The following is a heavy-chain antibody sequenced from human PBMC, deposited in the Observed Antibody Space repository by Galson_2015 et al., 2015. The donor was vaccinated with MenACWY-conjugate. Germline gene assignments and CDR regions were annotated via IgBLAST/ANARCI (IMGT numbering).Heavy chain of an antibody. CDR3: VRGHFVLDS. V-gene: IGHV3-7*03. Sequence: SLRLSCEASGFPFRHYWMTWVRQAPGKGLEWVASIKKDGSEKYYVDSVKGRFTISKDNAKNSLYLEMNSLRVEDTAVYFCVRGHFVLDSGGQGTTFTASS. D-gene: IGHD3/OR15-3a*01. CDR1: GFPFRHYW. J-gene: IGHJ6*02. CDR2: IKKDGSEK.